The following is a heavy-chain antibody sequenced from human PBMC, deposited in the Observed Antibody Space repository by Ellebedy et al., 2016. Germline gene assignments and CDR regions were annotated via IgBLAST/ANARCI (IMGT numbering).Heavy chain of an antibody. Sequence: GGSLRLSCAASGFPFSSYGMHWVRQTPGKGLEWVAGIWYDGHNKNYADSVKGRFTISRDNSNNTVYLQMNSLRGDDTAVYHCARECVRWGMPTGAMDVWGQGTMVTVSS. D-gene: IGHD5-24*01. V-gene: IGHV3-33*01. CDR1: GFPFSSYG. J-gene: IGHJ6*02. CDR3: ARECVRWGMPTGAMDV. CDR2: IWYDGHNK.